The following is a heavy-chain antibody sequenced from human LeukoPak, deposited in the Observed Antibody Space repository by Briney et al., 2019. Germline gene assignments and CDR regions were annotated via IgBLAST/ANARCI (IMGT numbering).Heavy chain of an antibody. V-gene: IGHV3-30-3*01. D-gene: IGHD6-13*01. J-gene: IGHJ4*02. CDR3: GRGFSNWSLDY. CDR1: GFTFSNYA. CDR2: IAIDGINK. Sequence: GGSLRLSCATSGFTFSNYAIHWVRQAPGKGLGWVAVIAIDGINKFYADSVKGRVSLSRDNSKNTVYLQMSSLRVADTGVYYCGRGFSNWSLDYWGQGTLITV.